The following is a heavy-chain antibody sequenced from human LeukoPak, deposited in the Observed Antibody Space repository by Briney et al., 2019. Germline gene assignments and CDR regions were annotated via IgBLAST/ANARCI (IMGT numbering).Heavy chain of an antibody. CDR2: VYYSGST. CDR1: GGSIGSTNYY. V-gene: IGHV4-39*01. J-gene: IGHJ3*02. D-gene: IGHD6-19*01. Sequence: SETLSLTCTVSGGSIGSTNYYWGWIRQPPGKGLEWIANVYYSGSTYYNPSLKSRVTISVDTSKNQFSLRLNSVTAADTSIYYCARIPTNAVPSAHNGFDIWGQGTMLTVSS. CDR3: ARIPTNAVPSAHNGFDI.